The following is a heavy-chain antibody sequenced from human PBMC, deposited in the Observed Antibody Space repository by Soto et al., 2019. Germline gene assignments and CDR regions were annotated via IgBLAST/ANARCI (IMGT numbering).Heavy chain of an antibody. Sequence: GSLKISCKGXGYRFTSYWINWVRQMPVKGLEWMGRIDPSDSYTNYSPSFQGHVTISADKSISTAYLQWSSLKASDTAMYYCASNLETPNYYYYGMDVWGQGTTVTVSS. V-gene: IGHV5-10-1*01. CDR1: GYRFTSYW. J-gene: IGHJ6*02. CDR2: IDPSDSYT. CDR3: ASNLETPNYYYYGMDV. D-gene: IGHD1-1*01.